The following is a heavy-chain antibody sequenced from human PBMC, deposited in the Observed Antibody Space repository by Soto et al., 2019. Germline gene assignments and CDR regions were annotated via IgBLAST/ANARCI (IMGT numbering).Heavy chain of an antibody. CDR1: GYTFTGYY. D-gene: IGHD2-2*01. V-gene: IGHV1-2*02. CDR3: ARDLVVPATMVAYYGMDV. CDR2: INPNSGGT. Sequence: GSSVKVSCKASGYTFTGYYMHWVRQAPVQGLEWMGWINPNSGGTNYAQKFQGRVTMTRDTSISTAYMELSRLRSDDTAVYYCARDLVVPATMVAYYGMDVWGQVTTVTVSS. J-gene: IGHJ6*02.